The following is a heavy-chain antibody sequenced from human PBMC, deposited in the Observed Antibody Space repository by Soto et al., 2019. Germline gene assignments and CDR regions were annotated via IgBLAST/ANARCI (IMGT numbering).Heavy chain of an antibody. V-gene: IGHV2-5*02. Sequence: QITLKESGPTLVKPTQTLTLTCTFSGFTLSTSGVGVGWIRQPPGKALEWLALIYWDDDKRYSPSLKSRLTITKDTSKNQVVLTMTNMDPVDTATYYCAHPSGNWAGFGYWGQGTLVTVSS. CDR3: AHPSGNWAGFGY. J-gene: IGHJ4*02. CDR2: IYWDDDK. D-gene: IGHD3-10*01. CDR1: GFTLSTSGVG.